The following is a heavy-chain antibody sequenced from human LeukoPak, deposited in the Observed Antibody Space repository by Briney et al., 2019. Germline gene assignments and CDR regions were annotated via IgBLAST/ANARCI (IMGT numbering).Heavy chain of an antibody. V-gene: IGHV7-4-1*02. Sequence: ASVKVSCKASGYTFTTYSMNWVRQAPGQGLEWMGWINTNTGNPTYAQGFTGRFVFSLDTSVSTAYLQISSLKAEDTAVHYCARLRGPNCSGGSCYDYWGQGTLVTVSS. CDR1: GYTFTTYS. CDR2: INTNTGNP. J-gene: IGHJ4*02. CDR3: ARLRGPNCSGGSCYDY. D-gene: IGHD2-15*01.